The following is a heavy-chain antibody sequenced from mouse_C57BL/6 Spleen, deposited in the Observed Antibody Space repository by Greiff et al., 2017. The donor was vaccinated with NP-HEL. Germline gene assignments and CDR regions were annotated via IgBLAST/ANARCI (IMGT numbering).Heavy chain of an antibody. CDR3: AREGYYGSSSYYFDY. J-gene: IGHJ2*01. CDR2: IYPRDGST. D-gene: IGHD1-1*01. V-gene: IGHV1-78*01. CDR1: GYTFTDHT. Sequence: QVQLQQSDAELVKPGASVKISCKVSGYTFTDHTIHWMKQRPEQGLEWIGYIYPRDGSTKYNEKFKGKATLTADKSSSTAYRQLNSLTSEDSAVYFCAREGYYGSSSYYFDYWGQGTTFTVSS.